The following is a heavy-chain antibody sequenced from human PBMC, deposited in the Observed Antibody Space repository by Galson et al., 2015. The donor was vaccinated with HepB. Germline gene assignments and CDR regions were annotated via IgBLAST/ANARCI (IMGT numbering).Heavy chain of an antibody. CDR2: IYSGGST. CDR3: ARAISSGWYRH. Sequence: SLRLSCAASGFTVSSNYMSWVRQAPGKGLEWVSVIYSGGSTYYADSVKGRFTISRDNSKNTLYLQMNSLRAEDTAVYYCARAISSGWYRHWGQGTLVTVSS. V-gene: IGHV3-53*01. D-gene: IGHD6-19*01. CDR1: GFTVSSNY. J-gene: IGHJ4*02.